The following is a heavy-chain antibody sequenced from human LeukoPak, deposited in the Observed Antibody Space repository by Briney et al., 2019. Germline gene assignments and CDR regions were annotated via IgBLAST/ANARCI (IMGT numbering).Heavy chain of an antibody. CDR2: IYYSGRT. CDR1: GGSISSYY. Sequence: SETLSLTCTVSGGSISSYYWSWLRQPPGKGLEWIGYIYYSGRTNYNPSLKSRVTISVDTSKNQFSLKLTSVTAADTAVYYCARHVEQWLTPFDYWGQGTLVTVSS. D-gene: IGHD6-19*01. CDR3: ARHVEQWLTPFDY. V-gene: IGHV4-59*08. J-gene: IGHJ4*02.